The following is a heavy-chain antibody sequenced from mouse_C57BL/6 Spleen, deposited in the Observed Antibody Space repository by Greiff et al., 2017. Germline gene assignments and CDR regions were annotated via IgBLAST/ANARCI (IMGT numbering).Heavy chain of an antibody. CDR3: ARSYSRRDGYFDV. Sequence: QVQLQQPGAELVRPGSSVKLSCKASGYTFTSYWMHWVKQRPIQGLEWIGNIDPSDSETHYNQKFKDKATLTVDKSSSTAYMQLSSLTSEDSAVYYCARSYSRRDGYFDVWGTGTTVTVSS. CDR1: GYTFTSYW. J-gene: IGHJ1*03. D-gene: IGHD1-1*01. V-gene: IGHV1-52*01. CDR2: IDPSDSET.